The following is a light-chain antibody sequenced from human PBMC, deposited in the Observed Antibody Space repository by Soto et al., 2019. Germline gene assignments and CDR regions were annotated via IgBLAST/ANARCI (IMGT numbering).Light chain of an antibody. Sequence: EIEMTQSPATLSVSPGEGATLSCRASQSVSSYLAWYQQKPRQAPRLLIYGASTRAAGIPARFSGSGSGTEFTLTISSLQSEDCAAYYCQQYNDWPSITFGQGTRLEIK. CDR1: QSVSSY. V-gene: IGKV3-15*01. J-gene: IGKJ5*01. CDR3: QQYNDWPSIT. CDR2: GAS.